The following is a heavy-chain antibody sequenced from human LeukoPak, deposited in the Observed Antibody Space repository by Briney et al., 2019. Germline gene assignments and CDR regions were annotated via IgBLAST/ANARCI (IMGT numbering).Heavy chain of an antibody. CDR1: AFTSSSNW. V-gene: IGHV3-7*03. CDR3: ARAPYCIGGSCRFDY. D-gene: IGHD2-15*01. J-gene: IGHJ4*02. Sequence: PGGSLRLSCAGSAFTSSSNWMSWVRQAPGKGLEWVANIKQDGSEKYYVDSVKGRFTISRDNAKNSLYLQMNSLRAEDTAVYYCARAPYCIGGSCRFDYWGQGTLVTVSS. CDR2: IKQDGSEK.